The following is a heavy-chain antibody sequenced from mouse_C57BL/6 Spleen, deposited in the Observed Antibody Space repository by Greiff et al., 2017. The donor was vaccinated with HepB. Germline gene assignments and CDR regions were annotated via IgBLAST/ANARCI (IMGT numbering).Heavy chain of an antibody. CDR1: GYSFSSYW. J-gene: IGHJ1*03. Sequence: VQLQQSGAELVKPGASVKISCTASGYSFSSYWMNWVKQRPGKGLEWIGQIYPGDGDTNYNGKFKGKATLTADKSSSTAYMQLSSLTSEDSAVYFCARSNWDVHWYFDVWGTGTTVTVAS. D-gene: IGHD4-1*01. V-gene: IGHV1-80*01. CDR3: ARSNWDVHWYFDV. CDR2: IYPGDGDT.